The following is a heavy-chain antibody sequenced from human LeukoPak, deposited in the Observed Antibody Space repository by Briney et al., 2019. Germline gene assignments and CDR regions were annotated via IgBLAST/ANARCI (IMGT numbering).Heavy chain of an antibody. D-gene: IGHD6-19*01. V-gene: IGHV3-7*01. CDR1: GFTFSSYW. CDR2: IKQDGSEK. CDR3: AREIGSSGWEWDTKEDY. J-gene: IGHJ4*02. Sequence: GGSLRLSCAASGFTFSSYWMSWVRQAPGKGLEWVANIKQDGSEKYYVDSVKGRFTISRDNAKNSLYLQMNSLRAEDTAVYYCAREIGSSGWEWDTKEDYWGQGTLVTVSS.